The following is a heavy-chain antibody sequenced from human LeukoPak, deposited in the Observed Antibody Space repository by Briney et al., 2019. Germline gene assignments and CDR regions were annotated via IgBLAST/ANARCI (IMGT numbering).Heavy chain of an antibody. J-gene: IGHJ4*02. D-gene: IGHD6-19*01. Sequence: SVKISCKASGGTFSSYAISWVRQAPGQGLEWMGGIIPIFGTANYAQKFQGRVTITADESTSTAYMELSSLRSEDTAVYYCARVAVAGTELDYWGQGTLVTVSS. CDR2: IIPIFGTA. CDR1: GGTFSSYA. CDR3: ARVAVAGTELDY. V-gene: IGHV1-69*01.